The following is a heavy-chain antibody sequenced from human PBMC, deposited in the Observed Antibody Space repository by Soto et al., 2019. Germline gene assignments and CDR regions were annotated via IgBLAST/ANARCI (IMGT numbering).Heavy chain of an antibody. CDR3: ARVWGGGGGFDI. CDR1: GFTFSDYD. V-gene: IGHV3-13*01. J-gene: IGHJ3*02. D-gene: IGHD3-16*01. Sequence: EVQLVESGGGLVQPGGSLRLSCAASGFTFSDYDMHWVRQATGKGLEWVSAIGTAGDTYYPGSVKGRFTISRENAKNSFYLKRNRLGGGGTGGYFCARVWGGGGGFDIWGQGTMVTVSS. CDR2: IGTAGDT.